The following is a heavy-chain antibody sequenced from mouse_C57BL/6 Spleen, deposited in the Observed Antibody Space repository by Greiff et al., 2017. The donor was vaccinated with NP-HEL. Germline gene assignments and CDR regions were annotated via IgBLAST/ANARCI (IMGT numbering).Heavy chain of an antibody. CDR1: EYTFTDYY. Sequence: VQLQQSGPELVKPGASVKISCKASEYTFTDYYMNWVKQSHGKSLEWIGDINPNNGGTSYNQKFKGKATLTVDKSSSTAYMELRSLTSEDSAVYYCARGDYYGSSSYYYAMDYWGQGTSVTVSS. D-gene: IGHD1-1*01. V-gene: IGHV1-26*01. CDR2: INPNNGGT. CDR3: ARGDYYGSSSYYYAMDY. J-gene: IGHJ4*01.